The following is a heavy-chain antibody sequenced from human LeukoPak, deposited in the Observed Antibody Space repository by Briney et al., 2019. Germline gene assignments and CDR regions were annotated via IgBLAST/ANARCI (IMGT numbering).Heavy chain of an antibody. J-gene: IGHJ4*02. V-gene: IGHV3-74*01. CDR1: GFTFIRYW. CDR2: VDNDGSST. D-gene: IGHD2-2*01. CDR3: ARDLSSPAAPDY. Sequence: PGGSLRLSCAASGFTFIRYWMHWVRQAPGKGLVWVSRVDNDGSSTRYADSVKGRFTISRDNAKNTVYLQMDSLRAEDTAVYYCARDLSSPAAPDYWGQGTLVTVSS.